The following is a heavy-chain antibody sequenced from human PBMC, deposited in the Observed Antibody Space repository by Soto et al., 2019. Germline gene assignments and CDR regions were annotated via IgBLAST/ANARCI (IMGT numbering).Heavy chain of an antibody. CDR3: ARHQKLAERLCALDY. CDR2: IDPSDSYT. Sequence: GESLKISCEGSGYNFPYFWITWVRQMPGKGLEWMGTIDPSDSYTDYSPSFQGHGSLTADKSSSTSYLQWNSLKASDTAMDYCARHQKLAERLCALDYWVQGTPVTVSS. V-gene: IGHV5-10-1*01. D-gene: IGHD1-1*01. CDR1: GYNFPYFW. J-gene: IGHJ4*02.